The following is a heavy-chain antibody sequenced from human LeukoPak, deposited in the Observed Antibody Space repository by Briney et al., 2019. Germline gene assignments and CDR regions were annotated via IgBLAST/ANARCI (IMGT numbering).Heavy chain of an antibody. CDR1: GFTFSSYA. J-gene: IGHJ4*02. V-gene: IGHV3-48*04. CDR3: ARDLSSGWFAFDY. CDR2: ISSSSSTI. D-gene: IGHD6-19*01. Sequence: GGSLRLSCAASGFTFSSYAMNWVRQAPGKGLEWVSYISSSSSTIYYADSVKGRFTISRDNAGNSLFLQMNSLRAEDTAVYYCARDLSSGWFAFDYWGQGTLVTVSS.